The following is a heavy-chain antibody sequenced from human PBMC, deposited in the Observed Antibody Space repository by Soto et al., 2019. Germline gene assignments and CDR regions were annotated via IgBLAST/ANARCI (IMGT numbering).Heavy chain of an antibody. CDR1: GGSISSYY. J-gene: IGHJ4*02. D-gene: IGHD3-22*01. CDR2: IYYSGST. CDR3: AREIMEYYYDSSGYYDY. Sequence: PSETLSLTCTVSGGSISSYYWSWIRQPPGKGLEWIGYIYYSGSTNYNPSLKSRVTISVDTSKNQFSLKLSSVTAADTAVYYCAREIMEYYYDSSGYYDYWGQGTLVTVSS. V-gene: IGHV4-59*01.